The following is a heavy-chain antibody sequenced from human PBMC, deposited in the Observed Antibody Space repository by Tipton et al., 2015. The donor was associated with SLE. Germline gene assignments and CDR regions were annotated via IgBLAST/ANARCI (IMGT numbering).Heavy chain of an antibody. Sequence: SLRLSCAASNFPFSAYAMHWVRQTPGKGLEWVAVLSYDGNTEHYADSVTGRFTISRDNSKNTLYLQMNSLRAEDTAAYYCAGSHQYYRGLAVWGQGTTVTVSS. V-gene: IGHV3-30*14. J-gene: IGHJ6*02. CDR1: NFPFSAYA. CDR3: AGSHQYYRGLAV. D-gene: IGHD3-10*01. CDR2: LSYDGNTE.